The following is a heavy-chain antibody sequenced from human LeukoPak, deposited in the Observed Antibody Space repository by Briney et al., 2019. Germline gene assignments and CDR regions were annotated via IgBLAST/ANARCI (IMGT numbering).Heavy chain of an antibody. D-gene: IGHD3-10*01. CDR3: ATIPPMVRGVFDY. CDR1: GYTLTELS. Sequence: GGSVKVSCKVSGYTLTELSMHWVRQAPGKGLEWMGGFDPEDGETIYAQKFKGRVTMTEDTSTDTAYMELSSLRSEDTAVYYCATIPPMVRGVFDYWGQGTLVTVSS. J-gene: IGHJ4*02. V-gene: IGHV1-24*01. CDR2: FDPEDGET.